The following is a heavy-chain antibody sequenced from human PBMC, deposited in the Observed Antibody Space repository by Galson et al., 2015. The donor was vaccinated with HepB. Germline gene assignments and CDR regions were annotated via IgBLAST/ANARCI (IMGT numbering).Heavy chain of an antibody. Sequence: SVKVSCKASGYIFNTKSILWVRQVPGQGLKWMGRIKPDFPTVDYTEEWQGRVTITADKATTTVFLEVARRRSEDTAVYYCTSGFAGRVDICGQGTTVVVSS. V-gene: IGHV1-69*08. D-gene: IGHD6-13*01. J-gene: IGHJ6*02. CDR1: GYIFNTKS. CDR3: TSGFAGRVDI. CDR2: IKPDFPTV.